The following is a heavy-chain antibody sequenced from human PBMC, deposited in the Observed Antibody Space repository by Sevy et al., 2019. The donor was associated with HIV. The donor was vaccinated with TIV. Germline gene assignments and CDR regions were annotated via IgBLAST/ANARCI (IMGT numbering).Heavy chain of an antibody. CDR1: GLTFSSYW. Sequence: GGSLRLSCAASGLTFSSYWMHWVRQAPGKGLVWVSRISSDGSSTSYADSVKGRFTISRDNAKNTLYLQMNSLRAEDTAVYYCVRQRGDTVVLPDVLPDYGMDVWGLGTTVTVSS. CDR2: ISSDGSST. J-gene: IGHJ6*02. D-gene: IGHD2-2*01. CDR3: VRQRGDTVVLPDVLPDYGMDV. V-gene: IGHV3-74*01.